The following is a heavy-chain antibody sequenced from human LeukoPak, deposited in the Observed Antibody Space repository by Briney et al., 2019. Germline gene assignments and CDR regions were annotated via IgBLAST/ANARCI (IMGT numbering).Heavy chain of an antibody. V-gene: IGHV3-21*01. Sequence: GGSLRLSCAASGFTFSSYSMNWVRQAPGKGLEWVSSISSSSSYIYYADSVKGRFTISRDNAKNSLYLQMNSLRAEDTAVYYCASYCSGGSCYRYYHYGMDVWGQGTTVTVSS. D-gene: IGHD2-15*01. CDR1: GFTFSSYS. CDR3: ASYCSGGSCYRYYHYGMDV. J-gene: IGHJ6*02. CDR2: ISSSSSYI.